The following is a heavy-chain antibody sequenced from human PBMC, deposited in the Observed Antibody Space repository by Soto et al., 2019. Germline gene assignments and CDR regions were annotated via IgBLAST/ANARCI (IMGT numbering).Heavy chain of an antibody. V-gene: IGHV4-30-2*01. CDR2: IYQTGTT. CDR1: GDSINDDGHS. J-gene: IGHJ5*02. CDR3: ARAVFCTDGFCFPNWLDP. Sequence: HLQLQESGSRLVTETLSLTCTVSGDSINDDGHSWSWIRQPPGEALEWIGYIYQTGTTQYNPSLRSRVSISADRSKNQFSLHLTSVTAADTAVYYCARAVFCTDGFCFPNWLDPWGQGILVTVSS. D-gene: IGHD2-8*01.